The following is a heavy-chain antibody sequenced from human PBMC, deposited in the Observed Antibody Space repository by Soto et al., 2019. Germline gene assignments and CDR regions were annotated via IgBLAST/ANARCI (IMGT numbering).Heavy chain of an antibody. CDR3: AKASRYCTNGVCSGFDP. D-gene: IGHD2-8*01. Sequence: VQLLESGGGLVQPGGSLRLSCAASGFTFSSYAMSWVRQAPGKGLEWVSAISGSGGSTYYADSVKGRFTISRDNSKNTLYLQMNSLRAEDTAVYYCAKASRYCTNGVCSGFDPWGQGTLVTVSS. V-gene: IGHV3-23*01. CDR1: GFTFSSYA. CDR2: ISGSGGST. J-gene: IGHJ5*02.